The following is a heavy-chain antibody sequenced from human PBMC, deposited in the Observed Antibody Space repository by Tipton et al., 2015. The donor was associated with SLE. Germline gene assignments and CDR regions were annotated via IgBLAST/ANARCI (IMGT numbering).Heavy chain of an antibody. J-gene: IGHJ4*02. D-gene: IGHD4-17*01. CDR1: GFIFTSYA. V-gene: IGHV3-23*01. CDR2: ISGSGRST. CDR3: AKDDYGDYVNYFDS. Sequence: SLRLSCAASGFIFTSYAITWVRQAPGKGLEWVSSISGSGRSTYYAASVKGRFTLSRDNSKNTVYLDMNSLRAEDTGLYYCAKDDYGDYVNYFDSWGQGTLVSVSS.